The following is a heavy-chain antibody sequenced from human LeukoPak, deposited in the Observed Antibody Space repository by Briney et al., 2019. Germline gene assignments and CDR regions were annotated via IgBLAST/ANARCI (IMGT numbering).Heavy chain of an antibody. CDR2: ISSSSSYI. Sequence: PGGSLRLSCAASGFTFSSYSMNWVRQAPEKGLEWVSSISSSSSYIYYADSVKGRFTISRDNAKNSLYLQMNSLRAEDTAVYYCARDGDIVVVPAAIPNWFDPWGQGTLVTVSS. V-gene: IGHV3-21*01. CDR3: ARDGDIVVVPAAIPNWFDP. J-gene: IGHJ5*02. D-gene: IGHD2-2*02. CDR1: GFTFSSYS.